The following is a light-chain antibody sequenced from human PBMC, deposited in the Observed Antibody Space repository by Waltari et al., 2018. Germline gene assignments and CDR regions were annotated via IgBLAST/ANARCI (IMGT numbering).Light chain of an antibody. CDR3: ATWDARLTNVL. Sequence: QSVLTQPPSASGAPGQRVTISCSGSNSNSVETTVNCYHQSPAPPPHLPMYQQAPGTAPRLLIYSNVQRPSGVPDRFSGSKSGTSASLAISGLQSEDEADYYCATWDARLTNVLFGGGTKVTVL. CDR1: NSNSVETT. J-gene: IGLJ3*02. V-gene: IGLV1-44*01. CDR2: SNV.